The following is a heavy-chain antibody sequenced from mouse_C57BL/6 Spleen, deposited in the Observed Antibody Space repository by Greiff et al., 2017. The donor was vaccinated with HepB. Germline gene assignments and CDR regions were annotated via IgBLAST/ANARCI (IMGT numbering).Heavy chain of an antibody. Sequence: EVKLVESEGGLVQPGRSMKLSCTASGFTFSDYYMAWVRQVPEKGLEWVANINYDGSSTYYLDSLKSRFIISRDNAKNILYLQMSSLKSEDTATYYCARGGGNYGWYFDVWGTGTTVTVSS. CDR1: GFTFSDYY. CDR2: INYDGSST. J-gene: IGHJ1*03. V-gene: IGHV5-16*01. D-gene: IGHD2-1*01. CDR3: ARGGGNYGWYFDV.